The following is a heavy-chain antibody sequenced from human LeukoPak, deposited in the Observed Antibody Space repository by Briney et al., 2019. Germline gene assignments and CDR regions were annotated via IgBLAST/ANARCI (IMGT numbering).Heavy chain of an antibody. D-gene: IGHD6-19*01. CDR2: IYSGGST. V-gene: IGHV3-66*01. CDR1: GFTFRSYS. CDR3: ARDLGSSGEDY. J-gene: IGHJ4*02. Sequence: GGSLRLSCAASGFTFRSYSMTWVRQAPGKGLEWVSVIYSGGSTYYADSVKGRFTISRDNSKNTLYLQMNSLRAEDTAVYYCARDLGSSGEDYWGQGTLVTVSS.